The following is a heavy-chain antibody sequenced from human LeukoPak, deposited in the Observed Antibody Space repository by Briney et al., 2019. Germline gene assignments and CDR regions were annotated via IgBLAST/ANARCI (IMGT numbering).Heavy chain of an antibody. CDR1: GFTFSDYY. V-gene: IGHV3-23*01. Sequence: GGSLRLSCTASGFTFSDYYISWIRQAPGKGLEWVSTISGTGGSTYYADSVKGRFTISRDNSKNTPYLQMNSLRAEDTAVYYCAKDRLVEMATIDYWGQGTLITVSS. J-gene: IGHJ4*02. CDR3: AKDRLVEMATIDY. CDR2: ISGTGGST. D-gene: IGHD5-12*01.